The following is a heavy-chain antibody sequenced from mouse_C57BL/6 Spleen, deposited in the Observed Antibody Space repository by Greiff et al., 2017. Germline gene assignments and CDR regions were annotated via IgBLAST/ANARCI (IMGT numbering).Heavy chain of an antibody. CDR2: INPSNGGT. CDR1: GYSFTGYY. CDR3: ARGGWLLPFAY. V-gene: IGHV1-42*01. J-gene: IGHJ3*01. Sequence: VQLQQSGPELVKPGASVKISCKASGYSFTGYYMNWVKQSPEKSLEWIGEINPSNGGTTYNQKFKAKATLTVDKSSSTAYMQLKSLTSEDSAVYYCARGGWLLPFAYWGQGTLVTVSA. D-gene: IGHD2-3*01.